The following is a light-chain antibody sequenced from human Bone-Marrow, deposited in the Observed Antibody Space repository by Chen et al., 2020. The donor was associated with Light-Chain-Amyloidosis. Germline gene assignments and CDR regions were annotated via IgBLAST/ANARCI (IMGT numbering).Light chain of an antibody. CDR1: SSDVGGDNH. Sequence: QSALTQPASLSGSPGQSTTFSCAGTSSDVGGDNHFSWYQQHPAKAPKLMIYEVTNRPSWVPDRYSGSKSDNTAALTISELQTEDEADYCCSSYTITNTLVFRSGTRVTVL. CDR3: SSYTITNTLV. V-gene: IGLV2-14*01. CDR2: EVT. J-gene: IGLJ1*01.